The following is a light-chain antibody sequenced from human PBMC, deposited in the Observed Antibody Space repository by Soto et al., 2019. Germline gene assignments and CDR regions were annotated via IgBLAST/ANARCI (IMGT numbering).Light chain of an antibody. Sequence: QAVLTQPPSVSGAPGQRVTISCTGSSSNIGAGSDVSWYQQLPGTAPKLLIYANFHRPSGVPDRFSGSKSGNTASLTISGLQAEDEADYYCSSYTSSSTLYVFGTGTKLTVL. J-gene: IGLJ1*01. CDR2: ANF. CDR3: SSYTSSSTLYV. CDR1: SSNIGAGSD. V-gene: IGLV1-40*01.